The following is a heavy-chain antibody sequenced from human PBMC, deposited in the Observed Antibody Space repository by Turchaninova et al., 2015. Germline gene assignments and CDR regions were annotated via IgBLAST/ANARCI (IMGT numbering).Heavy chain of an antibody. D-gene: IGHD3-10*01. CDR3: AIARQGYGRGGSCPLGDY. V-gene: IGHV1-2*06. CDR1: RHTVSDYH. CDR2: ITPKTGGA. J-gene: IGHJ4*02. Sequence: QVEVVQSGAEVKKPGASVQVSCKTSRHTVSDYHIHWVRQAPGQGLEWLGRITPKTGGANFAVKLRGRYTGTRHASVTTAYMALSILTSDDTAVYYLAIARQGYGRGGSCPLGDYWGQGTLVTVSS.